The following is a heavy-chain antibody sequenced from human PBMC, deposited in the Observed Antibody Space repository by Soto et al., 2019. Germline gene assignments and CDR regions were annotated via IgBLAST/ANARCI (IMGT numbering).Heavy chain of an antibody. Sequence: QVQLVESGGGVVQPGRSLRLSWAASGFTFSSYGMHWVRQAQGKGLEWVAVIWYDGSNKYYADSVKGRFTISRDNSKNTKYLHMNTIRDEDKAVYYYASDLVRLDASCMDVWGQGTTVTVSS. CDR3: ASDLVRLDASCMDV. CDR1: GFTFSSYG. V-gene: IGHV3-33*01. D-gene: IGHD6-6*01. CDR2: IWYDGSNK. J-gene: IGHJ6*01.